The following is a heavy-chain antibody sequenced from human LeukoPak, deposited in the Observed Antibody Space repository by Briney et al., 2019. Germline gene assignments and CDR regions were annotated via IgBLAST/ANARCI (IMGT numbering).Heavy chain of an antibody. Sequence: PGGSLRLSCAASGFTFDDYSMHWVRQGPGKGLECVSVISWDGGSTSYADSVKGRFTISRDNNKNSLYLQMNSLRSEDSALYYCAKDRGGVDYWGQGTLVTVSS. CDR2: ISWDGGST. CDR1: GFTFDDYS. J-gene: IGHJ4*02. V-gene: IGHV3-43*01. CDR3: AKDRGGVDY. D-gene: IGHD3-16*01.